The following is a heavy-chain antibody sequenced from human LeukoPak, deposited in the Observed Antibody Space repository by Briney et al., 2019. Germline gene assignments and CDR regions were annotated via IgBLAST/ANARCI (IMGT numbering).Heavy chain of an antibody. CDR3: ARVIPEYYDFWSGYFAFDI. CDR1: GGSISSGDYY. V-gene: IGHV4-61*02. Sequence: PSETLSLTCTVSGGSISSGDYYWSWIRQPAGKGLEWIGCIYTSGSTNYNPSLKSRVTMSVDTSKNQFSLKLSSVTAADTAVYYCARVIPEYYDFWSGYFAFDIWGQGTMVTVSS. CDR2: IYTSGST. J-gene: IGHJ3*02. D-gene: IGHD3-3*01.